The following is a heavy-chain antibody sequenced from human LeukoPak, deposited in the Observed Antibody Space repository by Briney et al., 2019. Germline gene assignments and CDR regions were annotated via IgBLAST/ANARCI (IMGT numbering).Heavy chain of an antibody. Sequence: KPGGSLRLSCAASGFTFSDYYMSWIRQAPGKGLEWVSTIKGIGPTTYYADSLKGRFTISRDNARNSLYLQMNSLRAEDTAVYYCAREAKLVSFDYWGQGTLVTVSS. CDR2: IKGIGPTT. V-gene: IGHV3-11*04. J-gene: IGHJ4*02. CDR3: AREAKLVSFDY. CDR1: GFTFSDYY. D-gene: IGHD1-14*01.